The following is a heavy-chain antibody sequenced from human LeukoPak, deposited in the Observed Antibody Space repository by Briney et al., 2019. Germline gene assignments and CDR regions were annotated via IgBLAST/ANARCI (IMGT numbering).Heavy chain of an antibody. CDR3: ARSETGTTLYYYYMDV. CDR1: GYTFAGYY. Sequence: ASVKVSCKASGYTFAGYYIHWVRQAPGQGLEWVGWINPNSGGTNYAQKFQGRVTMTRDTSISTAYMEVSRLTSDDTAVYYCARSETGTTLYYYYMDVWGTGTTVTVSS. D-gene: IGHD1-1*01. J-gene: IGHJ6*03. CDR2: INPNSGGT. V-gene: IGHV1-2*02.